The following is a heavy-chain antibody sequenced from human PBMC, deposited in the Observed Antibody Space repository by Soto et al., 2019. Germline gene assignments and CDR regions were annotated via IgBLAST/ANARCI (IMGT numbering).Heavy chain of an antibody. D-gene: IGHD6-19*01. CDR3: ARDHDLSGPNWFDP. V-gene: IGHV1-2*04. Sequence: QEGLVQSGAEVKKPGASVKVSCKTSGYTFTDYYMHWVRQAPGQGLEWMGWINPNTGGTNYAQKFQGWVTITRDTSISTTYVELRSLKSDDTAVYYCARDHDLSGPNWFDPWGQGTRVTVSS. CDR1: GYTFTDYY. J-gene: IGHJ5*02. CDR2: INPNTGGT.